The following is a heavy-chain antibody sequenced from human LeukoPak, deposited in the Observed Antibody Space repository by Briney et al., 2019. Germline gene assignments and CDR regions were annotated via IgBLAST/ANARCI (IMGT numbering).Heavy chain of an antibody. CDR1: GFTFSSYA. D-gene: IGHD5-18*01. Sequence: QPGGSLRLSCAASGFTFSSYAMSWVRQAPGKGLEWVSAISGSGGSTYYADSVKGRFTISRDNSKNTLYLQMNSLRAEDTAVYYCAVDTAMVMPDYYYYGMDVWGQGTTVTVSS. V-gene: IGHV3-23*01. J-gene: IGHJ6*02. CDR2: ISGSGGST. CDR3: AVDTAMVMPDYYYYGMDV.